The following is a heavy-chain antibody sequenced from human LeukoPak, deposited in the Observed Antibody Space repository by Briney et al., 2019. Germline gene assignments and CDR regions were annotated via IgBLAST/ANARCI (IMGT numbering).Heavy chain of an antibody. D-gene: IGHD3-10*01. J-gene: IGHJ5*02. V-gene: IGHV1-18*04. CDR2: ISAYNGNT. Sequence: ASVKVSCKASGYTFTGYYMHWVRQAPGQGLEWMGWISAYNGNTNYAQKLQGRVTMTTDTSTSTAYMELRSLRSDDTAVYYCARQGYYGSSGFDPWGQGTLVTVSS. CDR1: GYTFTGYY. CDR3: ARQGYYGSSGFDP.